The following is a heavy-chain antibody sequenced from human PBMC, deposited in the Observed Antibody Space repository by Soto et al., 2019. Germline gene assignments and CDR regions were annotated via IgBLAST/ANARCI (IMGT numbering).Heavy chain of an antibody. V-gene: IGHV3-43*01. CDR1: GFTFDDYT. J-gene: IGHJ6*02. Sequence: EVQLVESGGVVVQPGGSLRLSCAASGFTFDDYTMHWVRQAPGKSLEWVSLISWDGGKTYYADSVKGRFTISRDNIKNSLHLQMNSLTTEDRASYYCAKYRAAVTCAYYYYAMDVWGQGTTVTVSS. CDR2: ISWDGGKT. CDR3: AKYRAAVTCAYYYYAMDV. D-gene: IGHD2-21*02.